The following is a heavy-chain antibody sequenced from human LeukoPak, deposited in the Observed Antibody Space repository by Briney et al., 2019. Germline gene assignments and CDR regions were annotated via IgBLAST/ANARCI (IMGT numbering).Heavy chain of an antibody. J-gene: IGHJ4*02. V-gene: IGHV3-30-3*01. D-gene: IGHD2-2*01. CDR3: ARGWDRDCTSTSCYVAYN. CDR1: GFIFSNYV. Sequence: GGSLRLSCAASGFIFSNYVMHWVRQPPGKGLEWVAVISYDGSNKYYADSVKGRFTISRDNSKNTLYLQMNSLRAEDTAVYYCARGWDRDCTSTSCYVAYNWGQGTLVSVSS. CDR2: ISYDGSNK.